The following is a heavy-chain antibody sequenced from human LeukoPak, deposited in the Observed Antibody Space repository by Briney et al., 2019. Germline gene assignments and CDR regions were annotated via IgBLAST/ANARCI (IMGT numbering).Heavy chain of an antibody. CDR2: IKQDGSEK. J-gene: IGHJ3*02. CDR3: ARDPPKWYYYDSSGSTPTDAFDI. CDR1: GFTFSSYW. D-gene: IGHD3-22*01. V-gene: IGHV3-7*01. Sequence: AGGSLRRSCAASGFTFSSYWMSWVRQAPGKGLEWVANIKQDGSEKYYVDSVKGRFTISRDNAKNSLYLQMNSLRAEDTAVYYCARDPPKWYYYDSSGSTPTDAFDIWGQGTMVTVSS.